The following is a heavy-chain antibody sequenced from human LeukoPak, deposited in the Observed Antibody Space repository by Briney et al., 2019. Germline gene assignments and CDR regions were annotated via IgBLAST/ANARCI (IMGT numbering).Heavy chain of an antibody. D-gene: IGHD6-13*01. CDR2: ISDYGSST. Sequence: PGGSLRLSCGGSGFIFSSYAMTWVRRAPGKGLEWVSGISDYGSSTYYADSVKGRFTISRDNSKNTLYLQLNNLRAEDTAVYYCAKESSSSWLNWGQGTLVTVPS. CDR1: GFIFSSYA. J-gene: IGHJ4*02. CDR3: AKESSSSWLN. V-gene: IGHV3-23*01.